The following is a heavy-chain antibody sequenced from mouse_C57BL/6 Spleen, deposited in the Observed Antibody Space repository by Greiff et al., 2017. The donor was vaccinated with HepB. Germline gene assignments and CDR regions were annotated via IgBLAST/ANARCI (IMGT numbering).Heavy chain of an antibody. V-gene: IGHV5-16*01. D-gene: IGHD2-5*01. Sequence: EVKLVESEGGLVQPGRSMKLSCTASGFTFSDYYMAWVRQVPEKGLEWVANINYDGSSTYYLDSLKSRFIISRDNAKNILYLQMSSLKSEDTATYYCARDRSNYSYYAMDYWGQGTSVTVSS. CDR1: GFTFSDYY. CDR3: ARDRSNYSYYAMDY. J-gene: IGHJ4*01. CDR2: INYDGSST.